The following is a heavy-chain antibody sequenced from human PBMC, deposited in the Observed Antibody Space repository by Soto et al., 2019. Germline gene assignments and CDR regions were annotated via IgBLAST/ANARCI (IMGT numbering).Heavy chain of an antibody. Sequence: QVQLVQSGAEVKKPGSSVKVSCKASGGTFSSYTISWVRQAPGQGLEWIGRIIPILGIANYAQKFQGRVTITADKSTSTAYMELSSLRSEDTAVYYCASGAASGYYLRWGQGTLVTVSS. CDR1: GGTFSSYT. V-gene: IGHV1-69*02. J-gene: IGHJ4*02. D-gene: IGHD3-22*01. CDR3: ASGAASGYYLR. CDR2: IIPILGIA.